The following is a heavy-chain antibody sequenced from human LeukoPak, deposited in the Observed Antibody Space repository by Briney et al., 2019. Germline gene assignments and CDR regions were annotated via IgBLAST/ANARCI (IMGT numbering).Heavy chain of an antibody. V-gene: IGHV4-34*01. CDR1: GGSFSGYY. CDR3: ARGYYDILTGYYDDY. Sequence: PSETLSLTCAVYGGSFSGYYWSWIRQPPGKGLEWIGEINHSGSTNYNPSLKSRVTISVDTSKDQFSLMLSSVTAADTAVYYCARGYYDILTGYYDDYWGQGTLVTVSS. D-gene: IGHD3-9*01. CDR2: INHSGST. J-gene: IGHJ4*02.